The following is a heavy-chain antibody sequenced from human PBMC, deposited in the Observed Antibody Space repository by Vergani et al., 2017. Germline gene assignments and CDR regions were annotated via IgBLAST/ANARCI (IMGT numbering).Heavy chain of an antibody. D-gene: IGHD1-7*01. CDR3: VYRKTECGTTGCFYPFYYYDYMDV. V-gene: IGHV2-5*04. J-gene: IGHJ6*03. Sequence: QITLKESGPTLVKPTQTLTLTCTFSGFSLNTRGVSVAWIRQPPGKALDWLALIYWNDDQHYSPSLNNRVTITKETSKNQVVLTMTNMDYVDTGTYYCVYRKTECGTTGCFYPFYYYDYMDVWGKGTTVTVSS. CDR1: GFSLNTRGVS. CDR2: IYWNDDQ.